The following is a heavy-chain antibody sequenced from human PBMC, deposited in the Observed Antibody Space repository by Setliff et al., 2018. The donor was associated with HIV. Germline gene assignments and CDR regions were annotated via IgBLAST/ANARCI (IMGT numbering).Heavy chain of an antibody. CDR1: GFTFGDYA. CDR2: IRSKAYGGTT. CDR3: TRDLGGPFDY. Sequence: GGSLRLSCTVSGFTFGDYAMSWVRQAPGKGLEWVGFIRSKAYGGTTEYATSVKGRFTISRDDSKSIAYLQMNSLKTEDTAVYYCTRDLGGPFDYWGQGTLVTVSS. J-gene: IGHJ4*02. D-gene: IGHD3-16*01. V-gene: IGHV3-49*04.